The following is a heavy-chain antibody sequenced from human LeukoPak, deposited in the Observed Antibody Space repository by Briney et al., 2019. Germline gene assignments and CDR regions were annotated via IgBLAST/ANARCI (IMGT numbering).Heavy chain of an antibody. D-gene: IGHD6-19*01. Sequence: ASVKVSCKVSGYTLTELYMHWVRQAPGKGLEWMGGFDPEDGETIYAQKFQGRVTMTEDTSTDTAYMELSSLRSEDTAVYYCATEAVAGTWGYWYFDLWGRGTLVTVSS. CDR2: FDPEDGET. CDR1: GYTLTELY. CDR3: ATEAVAGTWGYWYFDL. J-gene: IGHJ2*01. V-gene: IGHV1-24*01.